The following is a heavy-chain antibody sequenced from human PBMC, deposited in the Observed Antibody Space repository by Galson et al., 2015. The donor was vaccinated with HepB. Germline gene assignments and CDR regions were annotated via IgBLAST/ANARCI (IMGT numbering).Heavy chain of an antibody. D-gene: IGHD4/OR15-4a*01. CDR3: ARVAHAAYGDHAHFDY. J-gene: IGHJ4*02. V-gene: IGHV3-11*06. CDR1: GFTFSDYY. Sequence: SLRLSCAASGFTFSDYYMTWIRQAPGKGLEWLSYISSNTIYTNYEDSVKGRFSISRDNVKNSAYLQMNSLRAEDTAPYYCARVAHAAYGDHAHFDYWGPGTLVTVSS. CDR2: ISSNTIYT.